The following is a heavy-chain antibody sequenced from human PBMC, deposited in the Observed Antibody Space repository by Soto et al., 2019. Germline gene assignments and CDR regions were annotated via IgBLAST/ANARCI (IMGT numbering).Heavy chain of an antibody. V-gene: IGHV3-23*01. J-gene: IGHJ4*02. CDR3: VFVLSGGAMTGPAL. CDR1: GFTFSSYA. Sequence: GGTLRLSCAASGFTFSSYAMSWVRQAPGKGLEWVSAISGSGGSTYYADSVKGRFTISRDNSKNTLYLQMNSLRAEDTAVYFCVFVLSGGAMTGPALWGQGPLVTVSS. D-gene: IGHD3-16*01. CDR2: ISGSGGST.